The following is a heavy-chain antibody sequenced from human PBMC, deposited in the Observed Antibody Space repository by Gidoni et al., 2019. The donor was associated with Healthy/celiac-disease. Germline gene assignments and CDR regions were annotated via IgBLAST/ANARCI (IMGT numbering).Heavy chain of an antibody. CDR2: IYYSGST. V-gene: IGHV4-31*03. CDR1: GGSISSGGYY. J-gene: IGHJ3*02. Sequence: QVYLQEAGPGLVTPSQTLSLTCTVSGGSISSGGYYWSWIRQHPGKGLEWIGYIYYSGSTYYNPSLKSRVTISVDTSKDQFSLKLSSVTAADTAVYYCARDQYYDDSSGYYRSDAFDIWGQGTMVTVAS. CDR3: ARDQYYDDSSGYYRSDAFDI. D-gene: IGHD3-22*01.